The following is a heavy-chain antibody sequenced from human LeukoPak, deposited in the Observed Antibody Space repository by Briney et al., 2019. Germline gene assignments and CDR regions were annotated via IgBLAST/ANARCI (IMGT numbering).Heavy chain of an antibody. CDR1: GGTFISYA. CDR3: ATCQGPRPCSSGWPYYFDY. J-gene: IGHJ4*02. V-gene: IGHV1-69*13. D-gene: IGHD6-19*01. CDR2: IIPIFGTA. Sequence: GASVKVSCKASGGTFISYAISWVRQAPGQGLEWMGGIIPIFGTANYAQKFQGRVTITADESTSTAYMELSSLRSEDTAVYYCATCQGPRPCSSGWPYYFDYWGQGTLVTVSS.